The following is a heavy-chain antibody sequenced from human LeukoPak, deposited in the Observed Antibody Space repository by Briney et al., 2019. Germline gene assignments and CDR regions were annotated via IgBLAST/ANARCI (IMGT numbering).Heavy chain of an antibody. D-gene: IGHD2-2*01. Sequence: GGSLRLSCAASGFTFSSYSMNWVRQAPGKGLEWVSYISSSSSTIYYADSVKGRFTISRDNAKNSLYLQINSLRAEDTAVYYCARDGVVVVPAAILPESQNYYYYYMDVWGKGTTVTVSS. CDR3: ARDGVVVVPAAILPESQNYYYYYMDV. CDR1: GFTFSSYS. CDR2: ISSSSSTI. J-gene: IGHJ6*03. V-gene: IGHV3-48*01.